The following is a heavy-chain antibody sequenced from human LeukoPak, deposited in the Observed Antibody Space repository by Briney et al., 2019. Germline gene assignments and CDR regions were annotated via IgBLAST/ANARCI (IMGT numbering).Heavy chain of an antibody. D-gene: IGHD3-22*01. CDR1: GGTFSSYA. V-gene: IGHV1-69*05. Sequence: EASVKVSCKASGGTFSSYAIGWVRQAPGQGLEWMGRIIPIFGTANYAQKFQGRVTITTDESTSTAYMELSSLRSEDTAVYYCAREDMYYYDSSGHYYFDYWGQGTLVTVSS. J-gene: IGHJ4*02. CDR3: AREDMYYYDSSGHYYFDY. CDR2: IIPIFGTA.